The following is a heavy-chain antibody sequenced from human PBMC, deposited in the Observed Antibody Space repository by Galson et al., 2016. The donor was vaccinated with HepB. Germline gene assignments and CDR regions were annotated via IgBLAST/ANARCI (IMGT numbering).Heavy chain of an antibody. CDR3: AKDGRIYCSSASCHDHFHY. CDR2: ISYDGSNK. J-gene: IGHJ4*02. Sequence: SLSLSCAASGFTFSSYGMHWVRQAPGKGLEWVAFISYDGSNKKYADSVKVRFTISRDNSKKTLYLQMNSLRAEDTAVYYCAKDGRIYCSSASCHDHFHYWGQGTLVTVSS. D-gene: IGHD2-2*01. V-gene: IGHV3-30*18. CDR1: GFTFSSYG.